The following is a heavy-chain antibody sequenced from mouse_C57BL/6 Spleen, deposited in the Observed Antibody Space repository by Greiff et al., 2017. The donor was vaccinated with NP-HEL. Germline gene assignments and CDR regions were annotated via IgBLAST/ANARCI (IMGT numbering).Heavy chain of an antibody. J-gene: IGHJ1*03. CDR1: GFTFSDYY. CDR3: ARDRGTTVGGYFDV. CDR2: INYDGSST. Sequence: EVKVEESEGGLVQPGSSMKLSCTASGFTFSDYYMAWVRQVPEKGLEWVANINYDGSSTYYLDSLKSRFIISRDNAKNILYLQMSSLKSEDTATYYCARDRGTTVGGYFDVWGTGTTVTVSS. D-gene: IGHD1-1*01. V-gene: IGHV5-16*01.